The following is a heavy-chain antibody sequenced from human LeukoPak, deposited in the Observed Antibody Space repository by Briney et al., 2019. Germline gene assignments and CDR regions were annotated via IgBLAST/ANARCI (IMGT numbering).Heavy chain of an antibody. CDR3: ARESRRGSYGY. CDR2: ISAYNGNT. CDR1: GYTFTSYG. V-gene: IGHV1-18*01. D-gene: IGHD1-26*01. Sequence: GASVNVSCKASGYTFTSYGISWVRQAPGQGREWMGWISAYNGNTNYAQKLQGRVTMTTDTSTSTAYMELRSRRSDDTAVYYCARESRRGSYGYWGQGTLVTVSS. J-gene: IGHJ4*02.